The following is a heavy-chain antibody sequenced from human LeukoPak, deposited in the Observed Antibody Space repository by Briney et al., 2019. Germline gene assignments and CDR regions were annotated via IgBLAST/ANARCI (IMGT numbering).Heavy chain of an antibody. CDR2: FDPEDGET. D-gene: IGHD2-21*02. CDR3: ATVGSYCGGDCFIRGSSRDYFDY. V-gene: IGHV1-24*01. Sequence: GSSVNVSCKVSGYTLTELSMHWVRRAPGKGLEWMGGFDPEDGETIYAQKFQGRVTMTEDTSTDTAYMELSSLRSEDTAVYYCATVGSYCGGDCFIRGSSRDYFDYWGQGTLVTVSS. CDR1: GYTLTELS. J-gene: IGHJ4*02.